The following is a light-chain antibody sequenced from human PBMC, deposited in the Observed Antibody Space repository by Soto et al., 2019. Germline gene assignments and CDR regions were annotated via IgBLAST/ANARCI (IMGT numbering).Light chain of an antibody. CDR3: LQDYNYPPT. CDR2: GAS. CDR1: QSVSSN. Sequence: EIVMTQSPATLSVSPGERATLPCRASQSVSSNLAWYQQKPGQAPRLLIYGASTRATVIPARFSGSGSGTDFTLTISSLQPEDFATYYCLQDYNYPPTFGQGTKVDI. J-gene: IGKJ1*01. V-gene: IGKV3-15*01.